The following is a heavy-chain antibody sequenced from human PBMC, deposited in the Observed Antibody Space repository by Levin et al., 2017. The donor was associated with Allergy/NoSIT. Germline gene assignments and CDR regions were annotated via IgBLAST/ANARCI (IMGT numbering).Heavy chain of an antibody. J-gene: IGHJ6*02. V-gene: IGHV6-1*01. CDR1: GDSVSSNSAA. D-gene: IGHD3-3*01. Sequence: SQTLSLTCAISGDSVSSNSAAWNWIRQSPSRGLEWLGRTYYRSKWYNDYAVSVKSRITINPDTSKNQFSLQLNSVTPEDTAVYYCARDRGYDFSRPYYYDGMDVWGQGTTVTVSS. CDR2: TYYRSKWYN. CDR3: ARDRGYDFSRPYYYDGMDV.